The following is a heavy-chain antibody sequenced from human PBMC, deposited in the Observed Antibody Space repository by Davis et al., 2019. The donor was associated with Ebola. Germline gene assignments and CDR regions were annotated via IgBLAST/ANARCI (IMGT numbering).Heavy chain of an antibody. D-gene: IGHD3-3*01. Sequence: PGGSLRLSCAASGFTFSNYAMHWVRQAPGKGLEWVAVVSHSEREKFYADSGKGRFTIARDNSENTLYLQMNSLTADDTAVYYCARAVFHEVLDYWGQGTPVTVSS. CDR2: VSHSEREK. CDR3: ARAVFHEVLDY. CDR1: GFTFSNYA. J-gene: IGHJ4*02. V-gene: IGHV3-30*04.